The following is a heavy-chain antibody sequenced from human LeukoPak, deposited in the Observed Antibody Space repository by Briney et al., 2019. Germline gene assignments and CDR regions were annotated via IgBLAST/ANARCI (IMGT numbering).Heavy chain of an antibody. J-gene: IGHJ3*02. CDR2: IYYSGST. CDR1: GGSISSYY. CDR3: ARRGYGSGFRHDAFDI. V-gene: IGHV4-59*08. D-gene: IGHD6-19*01. Sequence: KASETLSLTCTVSGGSISSYYWSWIRQPPGKGLEWIGYIYYSGSTNYNPSLKSRVTISVDTSKNQFSLKLSSVTAAVTAVYYCARRGYGSGFRHDAFDIWGQGTMVTVSS.